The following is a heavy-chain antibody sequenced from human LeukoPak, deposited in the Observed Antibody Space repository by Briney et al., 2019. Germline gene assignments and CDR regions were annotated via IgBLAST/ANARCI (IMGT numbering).Heavy chain of an antibody. Sequence: ASVKVSCKASGYTFTGYYMHWVRQAPGQGLEWMGWINPNSGGTNYAQKFQGRVTMTRDTSISTAYMELSRLRSDDTAVYYCARFWDCSGGSCYSRAHHRAYYYYGMDVWGQGTTVTVSS. CDR1: GYTFTGYY. J-gene: IGHJ6*02. V-gene: IGHV1-2*02. CDR3: ARFWDCSGGSCYSRAHHRAYYYYGMDV. D-gene: IGHD2-15*01. CDR2: INPNSGGT.